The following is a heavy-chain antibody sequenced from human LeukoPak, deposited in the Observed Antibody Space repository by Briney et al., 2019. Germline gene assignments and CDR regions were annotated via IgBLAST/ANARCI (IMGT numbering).Heavy chain of an antibody. J-gene: IGHJ4*02. D-gene: IGHD5-12*01. V-gene: IGHV4-34*01. CDR2: INQSGST. CDR1: GESFSGYY. CDR3: AGANSGYYREDSYFDS. Sequence: PSETLSLTCAVYGESFSGYYWSWIRQPPGKGLEWIGEINQSGSTNYNPSLKSRVTISVDTSKNQFSLKLSSVTAADTAVFYCAGANSGYYREDSYFDSWGQGTLVTVSS.